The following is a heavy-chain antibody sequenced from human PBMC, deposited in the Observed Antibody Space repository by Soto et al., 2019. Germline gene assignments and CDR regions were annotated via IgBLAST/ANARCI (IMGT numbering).Heavy chain of an antibody. CDR1: GGSLSSYY. CDR2: VYYSDST. CDR3: AKDIYYFDY. V-gene: IGHV4-59*12. Sequence: SETLSLTCTVSGGSLSSYYWSWIRQAPGKGLENLGYVYYSDSTNYNPSFESRVTISVDKSRNQFSLKLSSLTAADTAVYYCAKDIYYFDYWGQGTLVTVSS. J-gene: IGHJ4*02. D-gene: IGHD2-21*01.